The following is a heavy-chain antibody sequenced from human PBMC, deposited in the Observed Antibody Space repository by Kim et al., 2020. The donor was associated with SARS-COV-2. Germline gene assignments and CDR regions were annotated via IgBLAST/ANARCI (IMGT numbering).Heavy chain of an antibody. CDR1: GGSFSGYY. D-gene: IGHD6-13*01. V-gene: IGHV4-34*01. CDR2: INHCGST. CDR3: ARGGVGAAGTDVGGHCYYYGMDA. Sequence: SETLSLTCAVYGGSFSGYYWSWVRQPPGKGLEWVGEINHCGSTNYNPSLKSRVTISVDTSKNQFSLKLSSVTAAATAVYYCARGGVGAAGTDVGGHCYYYGMDAWGPGTPVTVSS. J-gene: IGHJ6*02.